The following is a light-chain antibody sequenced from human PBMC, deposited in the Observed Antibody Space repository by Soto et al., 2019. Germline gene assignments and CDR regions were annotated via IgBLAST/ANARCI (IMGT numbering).Light chain of an antibody. CDR2: AAC. CDR1: QSISSY. V-gene: IGKV1-39*01. J-gene: IGKJ2*01. Sequence: DIQMTQSPSSLSASVGDRVTITCRASQSISSYLNWYQQKPGKAPKLLIYAACSLQSGVPSRFSGSGSGTDFTLTISSLQPEDFATYYCQQSYSTPPMYTFGQWTKLEIK. CDR3: QQSYSTPPMYT.